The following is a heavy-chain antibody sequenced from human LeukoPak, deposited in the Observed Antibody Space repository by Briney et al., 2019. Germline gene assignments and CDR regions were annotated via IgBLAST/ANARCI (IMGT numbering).Heavy chain of an antibody. CDR3: ARFGSLRKPILDY. J-gene: IGHJ4*02. V-gene: IGHV4-59*01. D-gene: IGHD3-10*01. CDR1: GGSLTSYY. CDR2: IYYTGTT. Sequence: SETLSLTCTVSGGSLTSYYWSWIRQPPGKGLEWIGCIYYTGTTNYNPSLKSRVTISVDTSKDQFSLKLNSVTAADTAVYYCARFGSLRKPILDYWGQGTLATVSS.